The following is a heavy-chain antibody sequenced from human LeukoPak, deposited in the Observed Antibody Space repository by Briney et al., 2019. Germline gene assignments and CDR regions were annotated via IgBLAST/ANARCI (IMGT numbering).Heavy chain of an antibody. CDR2: IYTSGST. Sequence: PSETLSLTCTVSGGSISDYYWNWIRQPAGKGLEWIGRIYTSGSTNYSPSLKSRVTMSVDTSKDQFSLKLSSVTAADTAVYCCARLPYCSSTSCPDAFDIWGQGTMVTVSS. CDR3: ARLPYCSSTSCPDAFDI. CDR1: GGSISDYY. D-gene: IGHD2-2*01. J-gene: IGHJ3*02. V-gene: IGHV4-4*07.